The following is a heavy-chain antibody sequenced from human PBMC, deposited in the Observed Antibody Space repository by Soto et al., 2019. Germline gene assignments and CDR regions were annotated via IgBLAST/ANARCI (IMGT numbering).Heavy chain of an antibody. CDR1: GYTFTSYA. J-gene: IGHJ4*02. V-gene: IGHV1-3*01. Sequence: ASVKVSCKASGYTFTSYAIHWVRQAPGQRLEWMGWINAGNDKKFADSVKGRFTISRDNSKDTLYLQMNSLRAEDTAVYYCAKDGDEAAAGYYFDYRGQGTPVTVSS. D-gene: IGHD6-13*01. CDR2: INAGNDK. CDR3: AKDGDEAAAGYYFDY.